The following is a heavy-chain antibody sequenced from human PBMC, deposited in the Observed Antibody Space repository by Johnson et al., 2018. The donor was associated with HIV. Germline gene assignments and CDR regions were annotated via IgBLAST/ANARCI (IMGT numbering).Heavy chain of an antibody. J-gene: IGHJ3*02. CDR3: ATYDTRVWRSFQI. V-gene: IGHV3-9*01. D-gene: IGHD2-8*01. Sequence: VQLVESGGGLVQPGRSLRLSCAASGFTFDDYTMHWVRQAPEKGLEWVSSISWNSERNYVDALRGRFTISRDNAKNSLYLQMNSLRVEDTAVYYCATYDTRVWRSFQIWGQGTMVTVSS. CDR1: GFTFDDYT. CDR2: ISWNSER.